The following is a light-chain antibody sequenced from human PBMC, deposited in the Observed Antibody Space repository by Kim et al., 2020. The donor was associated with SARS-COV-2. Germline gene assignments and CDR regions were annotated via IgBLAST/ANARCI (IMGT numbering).Light chain of an antibody. J-gene: IGKJ2*03. CDR3: QQYYSTPPS. V-gene: IGKV4-1*01. CDR2: WAS. Sequence: DIAMTQSPDTLAVSLGERATLNCKSSQTVLYNSNNKNYLAWYQQKPGQAPKLLIYWASIRESGVSDRFSGSGSETDFTLSISSLQAEDVAVYYCQQYYSTPPSFGQRSKLEI. CDR1: QTVLYNSNNKNY.